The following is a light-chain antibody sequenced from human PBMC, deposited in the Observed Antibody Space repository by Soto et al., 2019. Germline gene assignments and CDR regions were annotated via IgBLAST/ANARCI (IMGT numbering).Light chain of an antibody. CDR1: SSDVGGYNY. V-gene: IGLV2-11*01. CDR3: CSYAGSYTFV. CDR2: DVS. Sequence: ALTQPRSVSGSPGQSGTISCTGTSSDVGGYNYVSWYQQHPGKAPKLMIYDVSKRPSGVPDRFSGSKSGNTASLTISGLQAEDEADYYCCSYAGSYTFVFGTGTKVTVL. J-gene: IGLJ1*01.